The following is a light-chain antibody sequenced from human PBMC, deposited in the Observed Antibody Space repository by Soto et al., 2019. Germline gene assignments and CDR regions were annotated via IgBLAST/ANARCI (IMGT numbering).Light chain of an antibody. CDR3: QQYNSWPPYS. J-gene: IGKJ2*03. V-gene: IGKV3-15*01. Sequence: EIVMTQSPVTLSVSPGERATLYCKASQRISSNLAWYPQTPGQPPRLLIYGASTRATGTPARFSGSGSGTEFTLTISGLQSKDFALYYCQQYNSWPPYSFGPGTKLEIK. CDR1: QRISSN. CDR2: GAS.